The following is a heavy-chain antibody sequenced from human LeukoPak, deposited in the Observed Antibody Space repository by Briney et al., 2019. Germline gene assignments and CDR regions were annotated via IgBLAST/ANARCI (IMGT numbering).Heavy chain of an antibody. Sequence: GGSLRLSCTASGFTFSSYAMHWVRQAPGQGLEWVGVISSNGSNKNYADSVKGRFTITRDKSKNTLYLQMNSVTSDDTAVYYCAREIHTGYSSGWGESRIDYWGQGTLVTVSS. D-gene: IGHD6-25*01. J-gene: IGHJ4*02. CDR1: GFTFSSYA. CDR3: AREIHTGYSSGWGESRIDY. CDR2: ISSNGSNK. V-gene: IGHV3-30-3*01.